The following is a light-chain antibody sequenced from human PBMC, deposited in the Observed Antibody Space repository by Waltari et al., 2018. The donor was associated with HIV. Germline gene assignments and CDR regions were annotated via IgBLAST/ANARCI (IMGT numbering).Light chain of an antibody. J-gene: IGLJ2*01. CDR2: LGS. CDR1: NIGSKP. Sequence: SYVLTQPPSVSVAPGVTAKITCSGDNIGSKPVHWYQQRPGQAPVLVIVLGSDRPSGIPGRFSGSKSGNTATLTITRVEAGDEAEYHCQIWDSASDHVIFGGGTKLTVL. V-gene: IGLV3-21*04. CDR3: QIWDSASDHVI.